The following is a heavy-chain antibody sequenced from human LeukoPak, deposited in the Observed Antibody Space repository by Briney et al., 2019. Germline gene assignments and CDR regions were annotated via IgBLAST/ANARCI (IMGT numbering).Heavy chain of an antibody. CDR2: MYYSGST. Sequence: SETLSLTCTVSGGSVSSGNYYWSWIRQPPGKGLEWIGYMYYSGSTSYNRSLKSRVTISIDTSKNQFSLKLNFVAAADTAGYYCARDSALLTGYQMFLPWGERALVTVSS. CDR1: GGSVSSGNYY. J-gene: IGHJ5*02. D-gene: IGHD3-9*01. CDR3: ARDSALLTGYQMFLP. V-gene: IGHV4-61*01.